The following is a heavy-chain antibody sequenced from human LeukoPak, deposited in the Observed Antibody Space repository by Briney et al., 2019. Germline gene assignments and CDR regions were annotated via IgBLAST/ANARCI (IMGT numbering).Heavy chain of an antibody. Sequence: PGGSLRLSCAASGFTFSSYAMSWVRQAPGKGLEWVSTISGSGGSTFYAVSVKGRFTISRDNSKNTLYLQMNSLRAEDTATYYCAKGDRSSFDFRGQGSLVTVSS. D-gene: IGHD1-14*01. CDR2: ISGSGGST. CDR1: GFTFSSYA. V-gene: IGHV3-23*01. J-gene: IGHJ4*02. CDR3: AKGDRSSFDF.